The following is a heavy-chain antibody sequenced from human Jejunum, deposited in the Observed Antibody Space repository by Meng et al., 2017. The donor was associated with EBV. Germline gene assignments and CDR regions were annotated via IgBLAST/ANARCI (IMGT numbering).Heavy chain of an antibody. CDR1: GFTLEDYG. V-gene: IGHV3-20*01. D-gene: IGHD2-2*03. CDR3: ARDKRGAGYCHDY. Sequence: PLAESGGGVVRPGGSLRLSCVASGFTLEDYGMNWVRQVPGKGLEWVATINWDGRRTGYADSVKGRFTISRDNAKSSLYLQMNSLRAEDTALYHCARDKRGAGYCHDYWGQGTLVTVSS. CDR2: INWDGRRT. J-gene: IGHJ4*02.